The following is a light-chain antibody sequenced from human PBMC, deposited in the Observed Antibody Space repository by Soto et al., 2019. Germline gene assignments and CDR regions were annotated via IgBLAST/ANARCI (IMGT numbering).Light chain of an antibody. CDR3: QQYGSTRWT. CDR1: QRFGSNY. CDR2: GAS. Sequence: EIVLTQSPCTLSLSPGERATLSCRASQRFGSNYLAWYQQNPGQTPRLLIHGASSRATGIPARFSGSGSGTDFTLTISRLEPEDFAVYYCQQYGSTRWTFGQGTNVDIK. V-gene: IGKV3-20*01. J-gene: IGKJ1*01.